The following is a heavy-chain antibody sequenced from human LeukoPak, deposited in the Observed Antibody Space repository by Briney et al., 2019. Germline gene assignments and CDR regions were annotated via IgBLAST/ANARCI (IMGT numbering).Heavy chain of an antibody. CDR2: IYTSENT. Sequence: SETLSLTCTVSGGYIGSYYWSWIRQPAGKGLEWIGRIYTSENTDYNPSLKSRVTMSVDMSTSQCSLRLTSVTAADTAVYYCAREGDYGDYSKSFYYMDVWGKGTTVTVSS. CDR1: GGYIGSYY. CDR3: AREGDYGDYSKSFYYMDV. J-gene: IGHJ6*03. D-gene: IGHD4-17*01. V-gene: IGHV4-4*07.